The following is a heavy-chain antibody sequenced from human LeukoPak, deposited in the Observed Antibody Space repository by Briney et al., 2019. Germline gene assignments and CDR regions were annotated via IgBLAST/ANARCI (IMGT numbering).Heavy chain of an antibody. CDR3: ARAYSGYDYLDY. V-gene: IGHV1-8*01. Sequence: ASVKVSCKASGYTFTSYDINWVQQATGQGLEWMGWMNPNSGNTGYAQKFQGRVTMTRNTSISTAYMELSSLRSEDTAVYYCARAYSGYDYLDYWGQGTLVTVSS. CDR1: GYTFTSYD. CDR2: MNPNSGNT. J-gene: IGHJ4*02. D-gene: IGHD5-12*01.